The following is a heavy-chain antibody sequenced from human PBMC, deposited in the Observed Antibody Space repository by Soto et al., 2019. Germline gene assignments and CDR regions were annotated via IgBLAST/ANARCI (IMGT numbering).Heavy chain of an antibody. CDR2: MNPNSGNT. Sequence: QVQLVQSGAEVKKPGASVKVSCKASGYTFTSYDINWVRQATGQGLEWMGWMNPNSGNTGYAQKFQGRVTMTRNTSIITDYMELSSLRSEDTAVYYCARDLYGDWYFDLWGRCTLVTVSS. J-gene: IGHJ2*01. V-gene: IGHV1-8*01. CDR1: GYTFTSYD. D-gene: IGHD4-17*01. CDR3: ARDLYGDWYFDL.